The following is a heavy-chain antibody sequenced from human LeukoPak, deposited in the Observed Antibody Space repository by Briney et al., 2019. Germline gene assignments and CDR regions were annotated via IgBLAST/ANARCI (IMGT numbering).Heavy chain of an antibody. Sequence: SETLSLTCTVSGGSISSGGYYWSWIRQAAGKGLEWIGRVYISGKTDYNPSLKSRITISVDTSNNQFSLRLSSVTAADTAVYYCARYGSGQTHFDYWGQGTLVTVSS. V-gene: IGHV4-61*02. CDR2: VYISGKT. CDR3: ARYGSGQTHFDY. J-gene: IGHJ4*02. D-gene: IGHD3-10*01. CDR1: GGSISSGGYY.